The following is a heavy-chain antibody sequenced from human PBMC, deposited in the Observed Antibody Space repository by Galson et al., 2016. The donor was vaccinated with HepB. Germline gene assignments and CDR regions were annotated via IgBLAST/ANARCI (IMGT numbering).Heavy chain of an antibody. CDR2: IKPSGGNT. V-gene: IGHV1-46*02. Sequence: SVKVSCKASGYTFNTYNMHWVRQAPGQGLEWMGIIKPSGGNTIYAQKVQDRITMTRDTSTSTVYMELISLRSEDTAVYYCARELDHSFYFDYWGQGTRVTVSS. J-gene: IGHJ4*02. D-gene: IGHD1-14*01. CDR3: ARELDHSFYFDY. CDR1: GYTFNTYN.